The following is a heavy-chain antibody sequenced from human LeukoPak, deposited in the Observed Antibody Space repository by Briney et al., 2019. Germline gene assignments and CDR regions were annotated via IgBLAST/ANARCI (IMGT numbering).Heavy chain of an antibody. D-gene: IGHD1-26*01. CDR1: GGTFSSSA. J-gene: IGHJ4*02. CDR2: IIPLFGIA. V-gene: IGHV1-69*04. CDR3: ARVEGLGATTVGFDY. Sequence: SVKVSCKASGGTFSSSAISWVRQAPGQGLEWMGRIIPLFGIANYAQKFRGRVTITADKSTSTAYMELNSLRSEDTAVYYCARVEGLGATTVGFDYWGQGTLVTVSS.